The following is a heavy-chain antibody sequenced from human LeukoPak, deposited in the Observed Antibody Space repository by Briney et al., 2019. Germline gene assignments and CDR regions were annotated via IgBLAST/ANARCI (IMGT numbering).Heavy chain of an antibody. Sequence: SETLSLTCTVSGGSISSGGYYWSWIRQPPGKGLEWIGYIYHSGSTYYNPSLKSRVIISVDRSKNQSSLKLSSVTAADTAVYYCARGSGWYEVYYFDYWGQGTLVTVSS. D-gene: IGHD6-19*01. V-gene: IGHV4-30-2*01. CDR2: IYHSGST. CDR1: GGSISSGGYY. J-gene: IGHJ4*02. CDR3: ARGSGWYEVYYFDY.